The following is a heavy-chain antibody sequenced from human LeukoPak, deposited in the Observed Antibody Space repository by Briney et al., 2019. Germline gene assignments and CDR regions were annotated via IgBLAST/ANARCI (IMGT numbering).Heavy chain of an antibody. CDR1: GGSISSSSYY. J-gene: IGHJ5*02. D-gene: IGHD6-13*01. V-gene: IGHV4-39*01. CDR2: IYYSGST. Sequence: SETLSLTCTVSGGSISSSSYYWGWIRQPPGKGLEWIGSIYYSGSTYYNPSLKSRVTISVDTSKHQFSLKLSSVTAADTAVYYGARSPAGGSSSWYWFDPWGQGTLVTASS. CDR3: ARSPAGGSSSWYWFDP.